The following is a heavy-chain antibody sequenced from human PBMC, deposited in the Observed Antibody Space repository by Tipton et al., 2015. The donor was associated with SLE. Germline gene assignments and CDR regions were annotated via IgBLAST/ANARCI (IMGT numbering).Heavy chain of an antibody. CDR2: VYYDGIT. J-gene: IGHJ2*01. V-gene: IGHV4-39*07. D-gene: IGHD2-15*01. Sequence: TLSLTCTVSGVSIASTSYYWGWVRQPPGKGLEWIGSVYYDGITYYNPSLKSRLTMSLDTSKNHFSLKLSSVTAADTAVYYCASDEGHGQWSWYFDLWGRGTLVTVSS. CDR3: ASDEGHGQWSWYFDL. CDR1: GVSIASTSYY.